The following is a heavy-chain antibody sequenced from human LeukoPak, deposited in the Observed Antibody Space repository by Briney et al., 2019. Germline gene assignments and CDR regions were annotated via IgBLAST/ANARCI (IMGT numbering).Heavy chain of an antibody. J-gene: IGHJ4*02. V-gene: IGHV4-61*01. Sequence: SETLSLTCTVSGGSVSSGSYYWSWIRQPPGKGLEWIGYIYDSGSTNYSPSLKSRVTISVDTSNNQFSLKLSSVTAADTAVYYCARDPSGYFNYWGQGTLVTVSS. CDR3: ARDPSGYFNY. CDR2: IYDSGST. CDR1: GGSVSSGSYY. D-gene: IGHD3-22*01.